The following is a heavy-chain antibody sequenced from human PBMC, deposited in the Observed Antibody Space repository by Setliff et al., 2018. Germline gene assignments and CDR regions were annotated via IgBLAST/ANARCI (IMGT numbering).Heavy chain of an antibody. CDR2: MYYSGDT. D-gene: IGHD3-3*01. J-gene: IGHJ6*03. Sequence: SETLSLTCTVSGGSVRGYYWSWIRQPPGKGLEWIGYMYYSGDTNYNPSLKSRVTISLDTSKNQFSLSLTSVTAADTAVYYCARMSGFQYIDVWGKGTTVTVSS. V-gene: IGHV4-59*08. CDR1: GGSVRGYY. CDR3: ARMSGFQYIDV.